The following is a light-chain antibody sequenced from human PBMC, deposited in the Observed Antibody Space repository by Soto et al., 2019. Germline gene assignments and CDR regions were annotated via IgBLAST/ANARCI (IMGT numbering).Light chain of an antibody. CDR1: QSVSSN. CDR3: QQYNNLPRT. J-gene: IGKJ1*01. CDR2: GAS. Sequence: EIEMTLSPSTLSVSPGERATLSCRASQSVSSNLAWYQQKPGQAPRLLIYGASTRATGIPARFSGSGSGTEFTLTISRLQSEDFAVYYCQQYNNLPRTFGQGTKVDIK. V-gene: IGKV3-15*01.